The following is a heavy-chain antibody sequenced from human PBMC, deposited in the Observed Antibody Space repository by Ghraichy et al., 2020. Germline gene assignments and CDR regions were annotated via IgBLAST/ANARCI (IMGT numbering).Heavy chain of an antibody. CDR1: GGSISSYY. J-gene: IGHJ4*02. CDR3: ARDSSGPSYSFDY. D-gene: IGHD6-19*01. CDR2: IYYSGIT. V-gene: IGHV4-59*01. Sequence: SQTLSLTCTVSGGSISSYYWSWIRQPPGKGLEWIGYIYYSGITNYNPSLKSRVTISVDTSKNQFSLKLSSVTAADTAVYYCARDSSGPSYSFDYWGQGTLVTVSS.